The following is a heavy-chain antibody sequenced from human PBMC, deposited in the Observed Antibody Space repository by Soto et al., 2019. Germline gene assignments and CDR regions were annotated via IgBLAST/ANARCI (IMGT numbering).Heavy chain of an antibody. V-gene: IGHV1-18*01. D-gene: IGHD6-19*01. CDR2: ISPYTGDT. CDR1: GYTFTDYG. Sequence: QVQLVQSGAEVKKPGASVKVSCKASGYTFTDYGISWVRQAPGQGLEWMGWISPYTGDTKYPQRLQGRVTVTADTSTSTAYMELRSLKSDDTAVYYCAKTGGWNWFDPWGQGTLVSVSS. J-gene: IGHJ5*02. CDR3: AKTGGWNWFDP.